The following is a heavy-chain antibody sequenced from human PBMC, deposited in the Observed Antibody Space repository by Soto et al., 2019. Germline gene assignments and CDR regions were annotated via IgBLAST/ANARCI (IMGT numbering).Heavy chain of an antibody. V-gene: IGHV1-8*01. J-gene: IGHJ4*02. CDR3: AKAWGSGWALARNYFDY. CDR1: GYTFTSYD. Sequence: ASVKVSCKASGYTFTSYDINWVRQATGQGFEYLGWMNPNSGNTGYVKKFQGRVTMTRDTSMSTAYMELNSLRAEDTAVYYCAKAWGSGWALARNYFDYWGQGTLVTVSS. CDR2: MNPNSGNT. D-gene: IGHD3-16*01.